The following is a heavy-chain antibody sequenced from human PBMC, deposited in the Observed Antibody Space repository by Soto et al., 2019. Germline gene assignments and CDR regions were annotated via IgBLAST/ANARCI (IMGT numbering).Heavy chain of an antibody. V-gene: IGHV4-31*03. Sequence: PSETLSLTCTVSGGSISSGGYYWSWIRQHPGKGLEWIGYIYYSGSTYYNPSLKSRVTISVDTSKNQFSLKLSSVTAADTAVYYCAREGYGSGSYLAYWGRGTLVTVSS. CDR3: AREGYGSGSYLAY. D-gene: IGHD3-10*01. CDR2: IYYSGST. J-gene: IGHJ4*02. CDR1: GGSISSGGYY.